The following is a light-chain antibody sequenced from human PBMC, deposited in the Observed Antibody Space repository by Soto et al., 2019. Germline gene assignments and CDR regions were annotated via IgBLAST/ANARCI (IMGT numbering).Light chain of an antibody. J-gene: IGKJ3*01. Sequence: EIVLTQSPAILSLSPGERATLSCRASQSVGTYLAWYQQKPGQAPRLVIYDASKRATGIPARCSAWGSGTDFTLSISSLEPEYFAVYYCQQRSSWPPIFSFGPGTKVDIK. CDR3: QQRSSWPPIFS. V-gene: IGKV3-11*01. CDR1: QSVGTY. CDR2: DAS.